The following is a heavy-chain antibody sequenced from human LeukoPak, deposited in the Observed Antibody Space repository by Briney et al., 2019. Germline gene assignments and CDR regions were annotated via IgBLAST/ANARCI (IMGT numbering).Heavy chain of an antibody. Sequence: ASVKVSCKASGGTFSSYAISWVRQAPGQGLEWMGRIIPIFGTANYAQKFQGRVTITTDESTGTAYMELSSLRSEDTAVYYCARGDSGSYPFDYWGQGTLVTVSS. V-gene: IGHV1-69*05. D-gene: IGHD3-22*01. CDR1: GGTFSSYA. CDR3: ARGDSGSYPFDY. CDR2: IIPIFGTA. J-gene: IGHJ4*02.